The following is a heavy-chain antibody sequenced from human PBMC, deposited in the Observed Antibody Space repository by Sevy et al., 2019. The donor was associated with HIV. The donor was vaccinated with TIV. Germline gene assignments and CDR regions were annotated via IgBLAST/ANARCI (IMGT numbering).Heavy chain of an antibody. V-gene: IGHV4-39*01. J-gene: IGHJ4*02. D-gene: IGHD3-9*01. CDR2: VYFTGST. CDR1: GGSISSSTYY. CDR3: ARLGGLRFFDWSSLNYFDY. Sequence: SETLSLTCSVSGGSISSSTYYWGWIRQPPGRGLEWIGSVYFTGSTYYNPSLKSRVTISVDTSKNESSLKVNSVTAADTAVYYCARLGGLRFFDWSSLNYFDYWGQGTLVTVSS.